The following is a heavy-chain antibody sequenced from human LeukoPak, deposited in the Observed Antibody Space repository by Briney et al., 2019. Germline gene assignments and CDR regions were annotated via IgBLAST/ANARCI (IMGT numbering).Heavy chain of an antibody. D-gene: IGHD3-9*01. CDR2: VYSGGTT. CDR1: GFSVSHNY. CDR3: ASLRYFDWSVDY. V-gene: IGHV3-53*01. J-gene: IGHJ4*02. Sequence: GGSPRLSCAASGFSVSHNYMTWVRQAPGKGLECVSLVYSGGTTYYTDSVKGRFTISRDNSKNTLYLQMNSLRAEDTAVYYCASLRYFDWSVDYWGQGTLVTVSS.